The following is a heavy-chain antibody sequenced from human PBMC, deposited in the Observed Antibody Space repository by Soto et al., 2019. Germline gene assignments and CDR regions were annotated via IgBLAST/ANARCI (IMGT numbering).Heavy chain of an antibody. D-gene: IGHD6-13*01. CDR3: AGYSSSWKLDY. V-gene: IGHV1-69*13. J-gene: IGHJ4*02. CDR1: GGTFSSYS. CDR2: IIPIFGTA. Sequence: SGKVSCKSAGGTFSSYSISWVRQAPGQGLEWMGGIIPIFGTANYAQKFQGRVTITADESTSTAYMELSSLRSEDTAVYYCAGYSSSWKLDYWGQGTLVTVSS.